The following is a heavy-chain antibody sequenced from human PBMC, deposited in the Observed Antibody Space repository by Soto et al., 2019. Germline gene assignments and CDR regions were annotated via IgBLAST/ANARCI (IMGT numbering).Heavy chain of an antibody. J-gene: IGHJ4*02. CDR3: ARGPWGYYDSSGYPYYFDY. CDR1: GGTFSSYA. Sequence: VASVKVSCKASGGTFSSYAISWVRQAPGQGLEWMGGIIPIFGTANYAQKFQGRVTITADESTSTAYMELSSLRSEDTAVYYCARGPWGYYDSSGYPYYFDYWGQGTLVTVSS. V-gene: IGHV1-69*13. D-gene: IGHD3-22*01. CDR2: IIPIFGTA.